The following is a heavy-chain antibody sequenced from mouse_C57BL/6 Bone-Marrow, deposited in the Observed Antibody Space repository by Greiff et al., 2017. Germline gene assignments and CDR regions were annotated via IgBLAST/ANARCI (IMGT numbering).Heavy chain of an antibody. Sequence: DVQLQESGGDLVKPGGSLKLSCAASGFTFSSYGMSWVRQTPDKRLEWVATISSGGSYTYYPDSVKGRFTISRDNAKNTLYLQMSSLKSEDTAMYYCARHRTTAFDYWGQGTTLTVSS. CDR1: GFTFSSYG. CDR2: ISSGGSYT. V-gene: IGHV5-6*01. CDR3: ARHRTTAFDY. J-gene: IGHJ2*01. D-gene: IGHD1-2*01.